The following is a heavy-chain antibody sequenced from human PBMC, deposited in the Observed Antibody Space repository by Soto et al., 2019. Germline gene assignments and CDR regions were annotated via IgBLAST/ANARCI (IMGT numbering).Heavy chain of an antibody. D-gene: IGHD3-22*01. V-gene: IGHV3-30*14. CDR3: ARDSTYYYDSSGYLDAFDI. Sequence: QVQLVESGGGVVQPGRSLRLSCAASGFTFSSYAMHWVRQAPGKGLEWVAVISYDGSNKYYADSVNGRFPISRDNSKNTRDRQMNSLRAEDTSVYYCARDSTYYYDSSGYLDAFDIWGQGTMVAVSS. CDR1: GFTFSSYA. CDR2: ISYDGSNK. J-gene: IGHJ3*02.